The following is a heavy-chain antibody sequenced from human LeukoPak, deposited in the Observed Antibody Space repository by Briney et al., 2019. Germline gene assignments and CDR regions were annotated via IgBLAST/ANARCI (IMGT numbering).Heavy chain of an antibody. Sequence: GGSLRLSCAASGFTFDDSVMSWVRQAPGKGLEWVSGINWNGGSTGYADSVKGRFTISRDNAKNSLYLQMNSLRAEDTAVYYCAELGITMIGGVWGKGTTVTVSS. V-gene: IGHV3-20*04. J-gene: IGHJ6*04. CDR1: GFTFDDSV. CDR3: AELGITMIGGV. CDR2: INWNGGST. D-gene: IGHD3-10*02.